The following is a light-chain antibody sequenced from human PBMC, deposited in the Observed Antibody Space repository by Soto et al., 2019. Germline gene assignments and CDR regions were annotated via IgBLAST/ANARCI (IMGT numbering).Light chain of an antibody. J-gene: IGLJ3*02. CDR3: CSYTGSDTWM. V-gene: IGLV2-11*01. CDR2: DVS. Sequence: QSALTQPRSLSGSPGQSVTISCTGTSSPIGPYDYVSWYQQHPGKAPKLIIYDVSQRPSGVPDRFSGSHSGNTASLTISGLLADDEADYYCCSYTGSDTWMFGGGTKLTVL. CDR1: SSPIGPYDY.